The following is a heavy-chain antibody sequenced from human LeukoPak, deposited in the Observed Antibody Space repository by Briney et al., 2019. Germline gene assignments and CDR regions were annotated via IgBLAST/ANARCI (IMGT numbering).Heavy chain of an antibody. V-gene: IGHV4-59*01. J-gene: IGHJ4*02. CDR2: ISDSGRS. CDR3: ARAAGRDGYNSVLYYFDY. D-gene: IGHD5-24*01. CDR1: GGSLSSCY. Sequence: PSETLSLTCTVSGGSLSSCYWSWGRQPPGEGLEWIGYISDSGRSNYNPSLESRVTISLDKSKNHLALKLSSVTAADTAVYYCARAAGRDGYNSVLYYFDYWGQGTLVTVSS.